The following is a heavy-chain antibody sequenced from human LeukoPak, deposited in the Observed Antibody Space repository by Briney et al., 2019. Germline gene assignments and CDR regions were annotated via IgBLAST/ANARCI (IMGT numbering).Heavy chain of an antibody. CDR3: ARNGPRMRGAGGARVGATTISAYYYYMDV. V-gene: IGHV1-69*06. J-gene: IGHJ6*03. CDR2: IIPIFGTA. CDR1: GGTFSSYA. D-gene: IGHD1-26*01. Sequence: GSSVKVSCKASGGTFSSYAISWVRQAPGQGLEWMGGIIPIFGTANYAQKFQGRVTITAGKSTSTAYMELSSLRSEDTAVYYCARNGPRMRGAGGARVGATTISAYYYYMDVWGKGTTVTVSS.